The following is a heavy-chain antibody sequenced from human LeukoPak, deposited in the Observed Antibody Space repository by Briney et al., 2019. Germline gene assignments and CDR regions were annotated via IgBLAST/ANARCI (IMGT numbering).Heavy chain of an antibody. CDR1: GFTFSNYA. D-gene: IGHD3-9*01. J-gene: IGHJ4*02. V-gene: IGHV3-23*01. CDR2: INGNGGSK. CDR3: VRVEVFRFFDWLSFDN. Sequence: GGSLRLSCAASGFTFSNYAMSWVRQAPGKGLEWVSGINGNGGSKYNADSVKGRFTISRDNSKNTLYLQMNSLRAEDTAVYYCVRVEVFRFFDWLSFDNWGQGTLVTVSS.